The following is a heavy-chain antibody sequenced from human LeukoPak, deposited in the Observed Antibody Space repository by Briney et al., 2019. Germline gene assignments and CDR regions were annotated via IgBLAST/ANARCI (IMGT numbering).Heavy chain of an antibody. V-gene: IGHV3-7*01. Sequence: PGGSLRLSCAASGFTFSSYWMSWVRQAPGKGLEWVANIKQDGSEKYYVDSVKGRFTISGDNAKNSLYLQMNSLRAEDTAVYYCAREEHYDFWSGYYYYYGMDVWGQGTTVTVSS. CDR2: IKQDGSEK. J-gene: IGHJ6*02. CDR1: GFTFSSYW. D-gene: IGHD3-3*01. CDR3: AREEHYDFWSGYYYYYGMDV.